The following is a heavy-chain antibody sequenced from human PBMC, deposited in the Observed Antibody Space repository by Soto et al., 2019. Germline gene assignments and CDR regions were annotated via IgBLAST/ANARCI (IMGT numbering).Heavy chain of an antibody. V-gene: IGHV1-18*04. Sequence: QVQLVQSGPEVRKPGASVKVSCKASGYIFSRYGISWVRQAPGQGLEWMAWISGYNGNTTFGERVQGRDNVTTDTSTSTAYMELRSLRSDDTAVYYCAREAAAERNSYGLDVWGQGTTVIVSS. D-gene: IGHD6-13*01. CDR2: ISGYNGNT. CDR3: AREAAAERNSYGLDV. CDR1: GYIFSRYG. J-gene: IGHJ6*02.